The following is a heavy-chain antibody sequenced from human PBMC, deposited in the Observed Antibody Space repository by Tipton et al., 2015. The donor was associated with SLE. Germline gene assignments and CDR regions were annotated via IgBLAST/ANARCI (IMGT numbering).Heavy chain of an antibody. D-gene: IGHD5-18*01. CDR3: ARATYSYGYSPDY. V-gene: IGHV4-39*07. CDR1: GGSISSSSYY. CDR2: IYYSGST. J-gene: IGHJ4*02. Sequence: GSLRLSCTVSGGSISSSSYYWGWIRQPPGKGLEWIGSIYYSGSTYYNPSLKSRVTISVDTSKNQFSLKLRSVTAADTAVYYCARATYSYGYSPDYWGQGTLVTVSS.